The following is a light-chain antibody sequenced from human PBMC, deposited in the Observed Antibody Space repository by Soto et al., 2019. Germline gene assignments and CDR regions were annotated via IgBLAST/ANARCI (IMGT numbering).Light chain of an antibody. V-gene: IGKV1-27*01. CDR1: QGISNY. Sequence: DIQMNQSPSALSASVGDRVTITCRASQGISNYLAWYQQKPGKVPKLLIYAASTLQSGVPSRFSGSGSGTDFNLTITSLQPEDVAPYYCPNYTSSPLPFCGGTKVDVK. CDR2: AAS. CDR3: PNYTSSPLP. J-gene: IGKJ4*01.